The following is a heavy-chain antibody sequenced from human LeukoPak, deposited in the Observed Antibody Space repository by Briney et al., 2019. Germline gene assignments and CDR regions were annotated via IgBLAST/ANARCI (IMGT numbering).Heavy chain of an antibody. CDR2: IYYSGST. J-gene: IGHJ4*02. V-gene: IGHV4-39*01. CDR1: GGSISSSSYY. Sequence: NPSETLSLTCTVSGGSISSSSYYWGWIRQPPGKGLEWIGSIYYSGSTYYNPSLKSRVTISVDTSKNQFSLKLSSVTAADTAVYYCASHVPRWSEGYWGQGTLVTVSS. D-gene: IGHD2-15*01. CDR3: ASHVPRWSEGY.